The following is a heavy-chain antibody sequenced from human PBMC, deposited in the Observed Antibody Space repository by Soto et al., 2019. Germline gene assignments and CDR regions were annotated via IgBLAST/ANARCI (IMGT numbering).Heavy chain of an antibody. V-gene: IGHV3-23*01. Sequence: GGSLRLSCAASGFTFSTYAMSWVRQAPGKGLEWVSAIGGSGGSTYYADSVKGRFTISRDNSKNTLYLQMNSLRGEDSAIYYCAKDSDYADSYFEYWGQGTLVTVSS. D-gene: IGHD4-17*01. CDR3: AKDSDYADSYFEY. J-gene: IGHJ4*02. CDR2: IGGSGGST. CDR1: GFTFSTYA.